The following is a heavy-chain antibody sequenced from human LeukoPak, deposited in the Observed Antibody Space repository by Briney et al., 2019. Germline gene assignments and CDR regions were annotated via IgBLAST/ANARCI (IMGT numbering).Heavy chain of an antibody. Sequence: GGSLRLSCAASGFTVTSNYISWVRQAPGKGLEWVSVIYSGGNAYYGDSVKGRFTISRHNSKNTLYLQMNSLRADDTAVYYCATLGSIVWGRTGTASSLWGQGTLVTVSS. J-gene: IGHJ4*02. CDR1: GFTVTSNY. D-gene: IGHD2-21*02. V-gene: IGHV3-53*04. CDR3: ATLGSIVWGRTGTASSL. CDR2: IYSGGNA.